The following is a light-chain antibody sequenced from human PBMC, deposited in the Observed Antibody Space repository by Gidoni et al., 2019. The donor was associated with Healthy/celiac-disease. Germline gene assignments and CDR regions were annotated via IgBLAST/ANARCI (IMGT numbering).Light chain of an antibody. CDR2: EDN. CDR1: SGSIASNY. Sequence: NFMLTQPHSVSESPGKTVTISCTGSSGSIASNYVQWYQQRPGSAPTTVIYEDNQRPSGVPDLFSGSIDSSSNSASLTISGLKTEDEADYYCQSYDSSNRGVFGGGTKLTVL. V-gene: IGLV6-57*02. J-gene: IGLJ2*01. CDR3: QSYDSSNRGV.